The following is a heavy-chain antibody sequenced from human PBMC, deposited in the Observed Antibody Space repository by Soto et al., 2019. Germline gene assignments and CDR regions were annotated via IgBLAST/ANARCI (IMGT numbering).Heavy chain of an antibody. D-gene: IGHD3-3*01. V-gene: IGHV4-4*07. CDR1: GGSISSYY. Sequence: SETLSLTCTVSGGSISSYYWSWIRQPAGKGLEWIGRIYTSGSTNYNPSLKSRVTMSVDTSKNQFSLKLSSVTAADTAVYYCARSNYDFWSGYYPFDYWGQGTLVTVSS. CDR2: IYTSGST. J-gene: IGHJ4*02. CDR3: ARSNYDFWSGYYPFDY.